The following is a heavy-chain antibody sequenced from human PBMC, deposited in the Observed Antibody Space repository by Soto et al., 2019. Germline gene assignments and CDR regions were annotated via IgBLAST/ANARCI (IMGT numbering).Heavy chain of an antibody. CDR3: AKVDVSTSYYYYGMDV. V-gene: IGHV3-30*18. D-gene: IGHD2-2*01. CDR2: ISDDGSNK. J-gene: IGHJ6*02. Sequence: QVQLVESGGGVVQPGRSLRLSCAASGFTFSTYGMHWVRQAPGKGLEWVAFISDDGSNKYYADSVKGRFAISRDNSRKTLNLQMNSLRGEDTAVYFCAKVDVSTSYYYYGMDVWGQGTTVTVSS. CDR1: GFTFSTYG.